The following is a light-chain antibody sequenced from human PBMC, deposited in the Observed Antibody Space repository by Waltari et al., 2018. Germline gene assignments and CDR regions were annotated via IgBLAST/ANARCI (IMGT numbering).Light chain of an antibody. Sequence: QSVLTQPPSVSAAPGQKVTIPCSGSSSNIGTYSVTWYHQLPGAAPKLLIDDNNKRPSGIPDRFSASKSGTSATLGITGRQIGDEADYYCATWDNSLSDVVFGGGTKLTVL. J-gene: IGLJ2*01. V-gene: IGLV1-51*01. CDR2: DNN. CDR1: SSNIGTYS. CDR3: ATWDNSLSDVV.